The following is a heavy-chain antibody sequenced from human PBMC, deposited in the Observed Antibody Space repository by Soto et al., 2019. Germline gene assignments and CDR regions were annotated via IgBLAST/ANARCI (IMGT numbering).Heavy chain of an antibody. CDR2: IYYSGST. CDR3: ARQRTSVVTQAYFDV. CDR1: GDSISSRSYY. Sequence: SETLSLTCTVTGDSISSRSYYWGWIRQPPGKGLEWIGSIYYSGSTYNNPSLRSRVSMSIDTSKDQFSLKLKSVTAADTALYFCARQRTSVVTQAYFDVLGPGSLVTVSS. J-gene: IGHJ4*03. D-gene: IGHD2-21*02. V-gene: IGHV4-39*01.